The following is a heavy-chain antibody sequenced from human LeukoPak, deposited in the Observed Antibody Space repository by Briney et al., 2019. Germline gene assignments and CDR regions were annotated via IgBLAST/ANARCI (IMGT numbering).Heavy chain of an antibody. CDR3: ASASLNIYAFDI. CDR2: IYYSGST. Sequence: SETLSLTCAVYGGSFSSYYWSWIRQPPGKGLEWIGYIYYSGSTKYKPSLKSRATISVHTPKNQFSLKLSSVTSADTAVYYCASASLNIYAFDIWGQGTMVTVSS. V-gene: IGHV4-59*01. J-gene: IGHJ3*02. CDR1: GGSFSSYY. D-gene: IGHD2/OR15-2a*01.